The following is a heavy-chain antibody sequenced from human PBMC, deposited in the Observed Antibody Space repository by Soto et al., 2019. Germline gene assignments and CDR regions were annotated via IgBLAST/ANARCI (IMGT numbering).Heavy chain of an antibody. D-gene: IGHD6-25*01. CDR1: GFSFSHAW. CDR2: IKSRVDGGAT. CDR3: TAPAAPGVDV. Sequence: EAQLVESGGGLAKPGGSLRLSCAASGFSFSHAWMNWVRQAPGKGQEWVGRIKSRVDGGATDFAAPVKGRFTVSRDDSENTVYLQMNRLKTEDTATYYCTAPAAPGVDVWGPGTTVIVSS. V-gene: IGHV3-15*07. J-gene: IGHJ6*02.